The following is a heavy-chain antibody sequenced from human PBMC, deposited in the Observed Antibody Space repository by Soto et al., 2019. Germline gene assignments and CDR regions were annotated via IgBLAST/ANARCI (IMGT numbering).Heavy chain of an antibody. J-gene: IGHJ4*02. D-gene: IGHD2-2*02. CDR2: INSDGSST. Sequence: VGSLRLSCAASGFTFSSYWMHCVRQAPGKGLVWVSRINSDGSSTSYADSVKGRFTISRDNAKNTLYLQMNSLRAEDTAVYYCARDCSSNSCYKYWGQGTLVIVSS. V-gene: IGHV3-74*01. CDR3: ARDCSSNSCYKY. CDR1: GFTFSSYW.